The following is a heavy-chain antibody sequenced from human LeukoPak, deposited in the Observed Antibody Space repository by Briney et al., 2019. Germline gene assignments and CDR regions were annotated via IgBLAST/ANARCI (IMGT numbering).Heavy chain of an antibody. V-gene: IGHV3-21*01. Sequence: GGSLRLSCAASGFTFSSYSMNWVRQAPGKGLEWVSSISSSSSYIYYADSVKGRFTISRDNAKNSLYPQMNSLRAEDTAVYYCAREDPREIVVSYWGQGTLVTDSS. J-gene: IGHJ4*02. CDR3: AREDPREIVVSY. D-gene: IGHD3-22*01. CDR1: GFTFSSYS. CDR2: ISSSSSYI.